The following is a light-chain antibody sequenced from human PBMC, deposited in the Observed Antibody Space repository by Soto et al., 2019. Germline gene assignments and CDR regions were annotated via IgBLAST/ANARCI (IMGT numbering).Light chain of an antibody. CDR2: GAS. J-gene: IGKJ5*01. V-gene: IGKV3-15*01. CDR3: QQDNNWPPIT. Sequence: EIAMTQSPATLSVSPGERATLSCRASQSGSSNLAWYPQRPGTAPRLITYGASTRATGIPARFSGSGSGTEFTLTIRSLQSEDFAVYYCQQDNNWPPITFGQGTRLEIK. CDR1: QSGSSN.